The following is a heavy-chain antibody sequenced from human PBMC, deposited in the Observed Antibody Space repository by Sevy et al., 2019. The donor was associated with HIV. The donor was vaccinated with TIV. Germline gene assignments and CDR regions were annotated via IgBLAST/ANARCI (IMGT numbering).Heavy chain of an antibody. J-gene: IGHJ1*01. CDR3: ASIDYYVSSGYSPFQH. D-gene: IGHD3-22*01. CDR2: IYSGGST. CDR1: GFTVSSNY. Sequence: GGSLRLSCAASGFTVSSNYMSWVRQAPGKGLEWVSDIYSGGSTYYAESVKGRFTISSDNSMNTLFIQMNSLRAEDTAVYYWASIDYYVSSGYSPFQHWGQGTLVTVSS. V-gene: IGHV3-53*01.